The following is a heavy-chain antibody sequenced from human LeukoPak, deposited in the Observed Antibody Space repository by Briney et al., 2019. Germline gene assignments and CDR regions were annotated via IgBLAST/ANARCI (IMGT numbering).Heavy chain of an antibody. CDR1: GGSFSGIY. J-gene: IGHJ4*02. Sequence: SETLSLTCAVYGGSFSGIYWSWIRQPPGKGLEWIGEINESGITNYNPSLKSRVTISVDTSKNQFSLKLSSVTAADTAVYYCAREGVDHYSDYWGQGTLVTVSS. V-gene: IGHV4-34*01. CDR3: AREGVDHYSDY. CDR2: INESGIT. D-gene: IGHD2-15*01.